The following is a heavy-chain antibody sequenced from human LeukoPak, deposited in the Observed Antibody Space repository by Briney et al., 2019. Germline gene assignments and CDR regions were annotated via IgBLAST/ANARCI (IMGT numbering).Heavy chain of an antibody. J-gene: IGHJ5*02. CDR1: GFTFSSYS. CDR2: ISRTSRYI. Sequence: GGSLRLSCAASGFTFSSYSMNWVRQAPGKGLEWVSCISRTSRYIYYADSVKGRFTISRDNAKNSLYLQMNNLRAEDTAVYYCARKQWLNSWGQGTRVIVSS. D-gene: IGHD6-19*01. V-gene: IGHV3-21*01. CDR3: ARKQWLNS.